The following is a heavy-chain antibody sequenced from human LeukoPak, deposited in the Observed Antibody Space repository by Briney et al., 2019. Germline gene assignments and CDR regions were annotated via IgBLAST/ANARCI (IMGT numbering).Heavy chain of an antibody. Sequence: PSETLSLTCTVSGGSISSGDYYWSWIRQPPGKGLEWIGYIYYTGRTTYSPSLESRVSISLDTSKDQFSLRLNSVTAADTAVYYCARVGSRYGADAFDIWGRGAMVIVS. J-gene: IGHJ3*02. CDR3: ARVGSRYGADAFDI. CDR1: GGSISSGDYY. CDR2: IYYTGRT. D-gene: IGHD5-18*01. V-gene: IGHV4-61*08.